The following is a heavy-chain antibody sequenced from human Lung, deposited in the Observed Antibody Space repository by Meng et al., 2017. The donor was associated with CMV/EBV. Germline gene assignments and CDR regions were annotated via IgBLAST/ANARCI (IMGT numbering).Heavy chain of an antibody. CDR2: INPSGGAT. CDR3: ARDQSLRVWFDL. J-gene: IGHJ5*02. CDR1: GYPFTNYY. V-gene: IGHV1-46*01. Sequence: ASXXVSXKASGYPFTNYYLHWVRQAPGQGFEWMGLINPSGGATDYAQKFQGRVTMTTDTSASTVYMELRSLTSEDTALYYCARDQSLRVWFDLWGQGTLVTGAS.